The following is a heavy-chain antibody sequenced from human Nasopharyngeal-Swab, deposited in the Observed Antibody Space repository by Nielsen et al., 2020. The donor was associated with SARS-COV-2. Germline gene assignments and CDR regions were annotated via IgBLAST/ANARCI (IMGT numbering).Heavy chain of an antibody. CDR1: GGSISSGSYY. V-gene: IGHV4-61*02. CDR3: AREDTANAFDI. CDR2: IYTSGST. Sequence: SETLSLTCTVSGGSISSGSYYWSWLRQPAGKGLEWIGRIYTSGSTNYNSSLKSRVTISVDTSKNQFSLKLSSVTAADTAVYYCAREDTANAFDIWGQGTMVTVSS. J-gene: IGHJ3*02. D-gene: IGHD5-18*01.